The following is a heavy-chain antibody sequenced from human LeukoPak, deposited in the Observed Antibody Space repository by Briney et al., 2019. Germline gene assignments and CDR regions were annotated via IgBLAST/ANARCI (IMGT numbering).Heavy chain of an antibody. Sequence: ASVKVSCKASGYTFTSYYIHWVRQSPGQGLEWMGIINPSSGSTSYAQKFQGRVTMTRDTSTSTVYMELSSLRSEDTAVYYCARVSYCSRSSCYDVPFDYWGQGTLVTLSS. CDR3: ARVSYCSRSSCYDVPFDY. J-gene: IGHJ4*02. D-gene: IGHD2-2*01. V-gene: IGHV1-46*01. CDR1: GYTFTSYY. CDR2: INPSSGST.